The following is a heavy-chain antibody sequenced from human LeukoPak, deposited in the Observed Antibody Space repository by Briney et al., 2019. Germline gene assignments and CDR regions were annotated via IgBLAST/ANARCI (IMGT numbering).Heavy chain of an antibody. CDR2: ISGSGDST. D-gene: IGHD6-13*01. CDR1: GFTFSSYA. CDR3: AKDKVAAAGTPYYFDY. Sequence: GGSLRLSCAASGFTFSSYAMTWVRQAPGKGLEWVSAISGSGDSTYYADSVKGLFTISRDNSKNTLYLQMNSLRAEDTAVYYCAKDKVAAAGTPYYFDYWGQGTLVTVSS. J-gene: IGHJ4*02. V-gene: IGHV3-23*01.